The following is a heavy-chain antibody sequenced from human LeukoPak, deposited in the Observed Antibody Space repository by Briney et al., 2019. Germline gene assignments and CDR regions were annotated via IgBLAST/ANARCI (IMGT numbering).Heavy chain of an antibody. CDR3: AKRQLEQWLVMDY. CDR1: GFSFSTYD. J-gene: IGHJ4*02. Sequence: PGGSLRLSCAASGFSFSTYDMHWVRQAPGKGLEWVAFIRYDGSNKYYADSVKGRFTISRDNSKNTLYLQMNSLRGEDTAVYYCAKRQLEQWLVMDYWGQGTPVTVSS. CDR2: IRYDGSNK. V-gene: IGHV3-30*02. D-gene: IGHD6-19*01.